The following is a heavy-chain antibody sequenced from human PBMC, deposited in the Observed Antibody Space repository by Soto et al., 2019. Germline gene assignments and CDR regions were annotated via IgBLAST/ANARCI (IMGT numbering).Heavy chain of an antibody. CDR3: ARDYSNGWYGDFDY. V-gene: IGHV1-18*01. CDR2: ISAYNGHT. CDR1: GYTFTSYG. J-gene: IGHJ4*02. Sequence: EASVKVSCKASGYTFTSYGISWVRQAPGQGLEWMGWISAYNGHTNYAQKLQGRVTMTTDTSTSTAYMELRSLRSDDTAVYYCARDYSNGWYGDFDYWGQGTLVTVS. D-gene: IGHD6-19*01.